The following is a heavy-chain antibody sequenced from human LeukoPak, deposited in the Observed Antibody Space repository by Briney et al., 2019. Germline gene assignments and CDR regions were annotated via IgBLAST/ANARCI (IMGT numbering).Heavy chain of an antibody. CDR2: MYSGGGT. CDR1: GFSVTRNY. V-gene: IGHV3-53*01. Sequence: GGSLRLSCAASGFSVTRNYVSWVRQAPGKGLEWVSLMYSGGGTSFADSVKGRFTISRDTSKNTLYLQMSSLRAEDTALYYCARYDNGKDYFDYWGQGTLVTVSS. CDR3: ARYDNGKDYFDY. J-gene: IGHJ4*02. D-gene: IGHD1-1*01.